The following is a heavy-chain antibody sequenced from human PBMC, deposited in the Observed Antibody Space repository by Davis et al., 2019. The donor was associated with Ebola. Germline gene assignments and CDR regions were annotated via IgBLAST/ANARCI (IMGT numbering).Heavy chain of an antibody. Sequence: GGSLRLSCAASGFTFSTYWMTWVRQAPGKGLEWVANIKEDGSEQYYVDSVKGRFTISRDNAKNSLYLQMNSLRVEDTAVYYCARGIMKYYFEYWGQGSLVTVSS. V-gene: IGHV3-7*01. CDR3: ARGIMKYYFEY. D-gene: IGHD3-16*01. CDR2: IKEDGSEQ. J-gene: IGHJ4*02. CDR1: GFTFSTYW.